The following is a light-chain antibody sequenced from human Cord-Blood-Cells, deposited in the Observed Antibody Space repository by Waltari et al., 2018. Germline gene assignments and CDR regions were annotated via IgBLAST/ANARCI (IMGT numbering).Light chain of an antibody. Sequence: QSALTQPAPVSGSPGQSNTISCTGTSTDVGSYNLVSWYQQHPGKAPKLMIYAGSKRPSGVSNRFSGSKSGNTASLTISGLQAEDEADYYCCSYAGSSTLVFGGGTKLTVL. CDR1: STDVGSYNL. CDR3: CSYAGSSTLV. CDR2: AGS. J-gene: IGLJ2*01. V-gene: IGLV2-23*01.